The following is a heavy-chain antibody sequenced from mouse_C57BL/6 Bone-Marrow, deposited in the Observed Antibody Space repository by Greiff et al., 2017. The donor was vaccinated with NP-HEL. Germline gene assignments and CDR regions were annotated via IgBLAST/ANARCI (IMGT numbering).Heavy chain of an antibody. J-gene: IGHJ3*01. CDR1: GFNFKNTY. D-gene: IGHD1-1*01. V-gene: IGHV14-3*01. CDR2: IDPANGNT. Sequence: VQLQQSVAELVRPGASVKLSCTASGFNFKNTYMHWVNQRPDQGLEWIGRIDPANGNTKYAPKFQGKATITADTSSNTAYLQLSSLTSEDTAIYYCARAYYGSSPFAYWGQGTLVTVSA. CDR3: ARAYYGSSPFAY.